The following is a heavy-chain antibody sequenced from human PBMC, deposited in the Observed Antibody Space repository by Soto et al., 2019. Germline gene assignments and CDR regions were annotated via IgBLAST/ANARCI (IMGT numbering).Heavy chain of an antibody. Sequence: QITLKESGLTLVKPTQTLTLTCTFSGFSLSSSGEGVAWIRQPPGEALEWLADIYWDESKHYSPSQRSRFTITKDTSKNLVVLTMTNMDPVDTATYYCAHRTVFRGLDYWVQGTLVTVSS. CDR1: GFSLSSSGEG. V-gene: IGHV2-5*02. CDR3: AHRTVFRGLDY. CDR2: IYWDESK. D-gene: IGHD1-26*01. J-gene: IGHJ4*02.